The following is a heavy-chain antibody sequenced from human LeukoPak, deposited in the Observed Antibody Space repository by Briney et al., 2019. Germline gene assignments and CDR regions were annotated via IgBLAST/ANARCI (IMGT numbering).Heavy chain of an antibody. V-gene: IGHV1-69*05. D-gene: IGHD5-12*01. CDR1: GGTFSSYA. CDR3: AREDIVATMMSRFDP. J-gene: IGHJ5*02. Sequence: SVKVSCKASGGTFSSYAISWVRQAPGQGGEWMGRIIPIFGTANYAQKFQGRVTITTDESTSTAYMELSSLRAEDTDVYYCAREDIVATMMSRFDPWGQGTLVTVSS. CDR2: IIPIFGTA.